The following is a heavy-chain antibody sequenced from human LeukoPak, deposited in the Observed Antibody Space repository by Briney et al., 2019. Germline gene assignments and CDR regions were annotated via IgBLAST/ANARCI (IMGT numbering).Heavy chain of an antibody. Sequence: SGGSLRLSCAASGFTFSSYAMDWVRQAPGKGLEWVAVISYEGSNKYYAYSVKGRFTISRDNSKNTLSLQMNNLRAEDTAVYYCARDSLYWGSCNWYRPTKLEAPDDYWGQGTLVTVSS. D-gene: IGHD6-13*01. CDR3: ARDSLYWGSCNWYRPTKLEAPDDY. V-gene: IGHV3-30*01. J-gene: IGHJ4*02. CDR1: GFTFSSYA. CDR2: ISYEGSNK.